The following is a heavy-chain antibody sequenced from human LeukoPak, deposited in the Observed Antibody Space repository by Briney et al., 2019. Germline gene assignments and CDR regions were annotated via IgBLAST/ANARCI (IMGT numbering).Heavy chain of an antibody. Sequence: SETLSLTCAVYGGSFSGYYWSWIRQPPGKGLEWIGEINHSGSTNYNPSLKSRVTISADTSKNQFSLKLSSVTAADTAVYYCARGIGYSSSWYRRNWFDPWGQGTLVTVSS. J-gene: IGHJ5*02. CDR1: GGSFSGYY. D-gene: IGHD6-13*01. CDR2: INHSGST. CDR3: ARGIGYSSSWYRRNWFDP. V-gene: IGHV4-34*01.